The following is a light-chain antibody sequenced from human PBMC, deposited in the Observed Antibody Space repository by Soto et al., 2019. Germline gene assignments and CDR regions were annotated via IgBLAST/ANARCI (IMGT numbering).Light chain of an antibody. J-gene: IGKJ1*01. CDR2: GTS. Sequence: EIVLTQSPDTLSLSPGERATLSCRASQSVSSSYLAWYQRTPGQAPRLLIYGTSNRATGIPDRFSGSGSGTDLTFTISRLEPEDFAVYYCQQYGNSRWTFGQGTKVDIK. CDR1: QSVSSSY. V-gene: IGKV3-20*01. CDR3: QQYGNSRWT.